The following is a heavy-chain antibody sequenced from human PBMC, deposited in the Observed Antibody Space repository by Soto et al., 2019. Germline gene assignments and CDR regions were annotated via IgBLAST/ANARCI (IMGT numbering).Heavy chain of an antibody. V-gene: IGHV4-4*02. CDR1: GGSISSSNW. CDR2: IYHSGST. CDR3: ARERPPVDATRARYYYYGMDV. J-gene: IGHJ6*02. Sequence: SETLSLTCAVSGGSISSSNWWSWVRQPPGKGLEWIGEIYHSGSTNYNPSLKSRVTISVDKSKNQFSLKLSSVTAADTAVYYCARERPPVDATRARYYYYGMDVWGQGTTVT. D-gene: IGHD2-15*01.